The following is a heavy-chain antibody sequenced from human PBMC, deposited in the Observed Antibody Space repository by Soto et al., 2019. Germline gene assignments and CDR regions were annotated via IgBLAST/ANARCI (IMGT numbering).Heavy chain of an antibody. CDR2: ISSSSSYI. CDR3: ARDGSITIFGVVPKSYYYMDV. J-gene: IGHJ6*03. Sequence: GGSLRLSCAASGFTVSSNYMSWVRQAPGKGLEWVSSISSSSSYIYYADSVKGRFTISRDNAKNSLYLQMNSLRAEDTAVYYCARDGSITIFGVVPKSYYYMDVWGKGTTVTVSS. D-gene: IGHD3-3*01. CDR1: GFTVSSNY. V-gene: IGHV3-21*01.